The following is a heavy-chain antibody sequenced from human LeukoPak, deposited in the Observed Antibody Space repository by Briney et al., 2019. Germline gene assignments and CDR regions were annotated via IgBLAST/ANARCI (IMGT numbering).Heavy chain of an antibody. CDR3: ARTLPLLYYDFWSGSRGYFDY. J-gene: IGHJ4*02. D-gene: IGHD3-3*01. CDR2: INHSGST. CDR1: GGSFSGYY. Sequence: PSETLSLTCAVYGGSFSGYYWSWLRQPPGKGLEWIGEINHSGSTNYNPSLKSRVTISVDTSKNQFSLKLSSVTAADTAVYYCARTLPLLYYDFWSGSRGYFDYWGQGTLVTVSS. V-gene: IGHV4-34*01.